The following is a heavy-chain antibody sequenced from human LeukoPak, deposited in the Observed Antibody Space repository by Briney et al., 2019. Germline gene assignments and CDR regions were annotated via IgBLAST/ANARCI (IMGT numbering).Heavy chain of an antibody. J-gene: IGHJ4*02. Sequence: GRSLRLSCAASGFTFSSYAMHWVRQAPGKGLEWVAVTSYDGSNKYYADSVKGRFTISRDNSKNTLYLQMNSLRAEDTAVYYCARGQQQLVNYFDYWGQGTLVTVSS. CDR3: ARGQQQLVNYFDY. CDR1: GFTFSSYA. CDR2: TSYDGSNK. V-gene: IGHV3-30-3*01. D-gene: IGHD6-13*01.